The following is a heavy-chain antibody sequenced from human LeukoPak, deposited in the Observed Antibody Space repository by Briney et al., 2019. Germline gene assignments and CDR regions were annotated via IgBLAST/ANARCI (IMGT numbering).Heavy chain of an antibody. V-gene: IGHV4-59*01. D-gene: IGHD3-22*01. J-gene: IGHJ4*02. CDR3: ARPSGQWLSFDY. CDR2: IYYSGST. Sequence: QVQLHESGPGLVKPSETLSLTCTVSGGSISSYYWSWIRQPPGKGLEWIGYIYYSGSTNYNPSLKSRVTISVDTSKNQFSLKLSSVTAADTAVYYCARPSGQWLSFDYWGQGTLVTVSS. CDR1: GGSISSYY.